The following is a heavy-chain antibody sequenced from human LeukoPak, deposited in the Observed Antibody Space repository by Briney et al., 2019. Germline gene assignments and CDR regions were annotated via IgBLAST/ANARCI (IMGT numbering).Heavy chain of an antibody. CDR3: AKGDCRSTSCWFDY. CDR2: IGWNSGSM. D-gene: IGHD2-2*01. J-gene: IGHJ4*02. Sequence: PGGSLRLSCVASGFTFDNYAMHWVRQAPGKGLEWVSGIGWNSGSMGYADSVKGRFTISRDNAKNSLYLQMNSLRAEDKAFYYCAKGDCRSTSCWFDYWGQGTLLTVSS. V-gene: IGHV3-9*01. CDR1: GFTFDNYA.